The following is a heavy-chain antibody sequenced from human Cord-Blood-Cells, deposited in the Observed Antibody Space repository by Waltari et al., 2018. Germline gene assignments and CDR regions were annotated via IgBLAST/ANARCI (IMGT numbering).Heavy chain of an antibody. J-gene: IGHJ5*02. CDR1: GYSISSGYY. CDR2: IYHSGST. V-gene: IGHV4-38-2*02. D-gene: IGHD2-2*01. Sequence: QVQLQESGPGLVKPSETLSLTCTVSGYSISSGYYWGWIRQPPGKGLEWIGSIYHSGSTYYNTSLKSRVTISVDTFKNQFSLKLSSVTAADTAVYYCARDLVGGYCSSTSCSEGPWGQGTLVTVSS. CDR3: ARDLVGGYCSSTSCSEGP.